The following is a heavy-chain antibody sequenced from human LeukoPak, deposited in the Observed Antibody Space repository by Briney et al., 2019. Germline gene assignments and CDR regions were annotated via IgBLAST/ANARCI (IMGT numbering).Heavy chain of an antibody. J-gene: IGHJ4*02. CDR3: SRGGDASKAGKY. Sequence: SETLSLTCAVYGGSFSGYYCSWLRQPPGKGLEWIGEISHSGSTNYNPSLESRTIISVDASKNQFSLILNSVTAADTALYFCSRGGDASKAGKYWGQGALVTVSS. V-gene: IGHV4-34*01. CDR2: ISHSGST. CDR1: GGSFSGYY. D-gene: IGHD3-10*01.